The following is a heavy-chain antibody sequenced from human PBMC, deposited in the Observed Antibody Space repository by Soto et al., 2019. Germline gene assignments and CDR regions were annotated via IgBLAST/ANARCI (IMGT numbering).Heavy chain of an antibody. CDR3: TTVAPSVGCSSTSCYTPYLEYYYGMDV. J-gene: IGHJ6*02. V-gene: IGHV3-15*07. CDR2: IKSKTDGGTT. CDR1: GFTFSNAW. Sequence: GGSLRLSCAASGFTFSNAWMNWVRQAPGKGLEWVGRIKSKTDGGTTDYAAPVKGGFTISRDDSKNTLYLQMNSLKTEDTAVYYCTTVAPSVGCSSTSCYTPYLEYYYGMDVWGQGTTVTVSS. D-gene: IGHD2-2*02.